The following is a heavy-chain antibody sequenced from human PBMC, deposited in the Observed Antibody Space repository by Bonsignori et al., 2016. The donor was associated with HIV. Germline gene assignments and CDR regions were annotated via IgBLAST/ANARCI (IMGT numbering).Heavy chain of an antibody. D-gene: IGHD2-2*01. CDR1: GGSISSGDYY. V-gene: IGHV4-61*02. CDR2: IHTSGST. Sequence: QVQLQESGPGLVKPSQTLSLTCTVSGGSISSGDYYWNWVRQPAGKGLEWIGRIHTSGSTSYNPSLDSRVTISVDMSKNQFSLKLTSVTAADTAVYYCARENPIVPAGGGYRYFGMDVWGQGTTVTVSS. CDR3: ARENPIVPAGGGYRYFGMDV. J-gene: IGHJ6*02.